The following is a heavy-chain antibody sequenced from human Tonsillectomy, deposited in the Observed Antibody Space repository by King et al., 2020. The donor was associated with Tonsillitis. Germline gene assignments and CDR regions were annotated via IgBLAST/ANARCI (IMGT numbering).Heavy chain of an antibody. CDR2: IFSNDEK. J-gene: IGHJ5*02. V-gene: IGHV2-26*01. Sequence: VTLKESGPVLVKPTETLTLTCTVSGFSLSNARMGVSWIRQPPGKALEWLAHIFSNDEKSYRTSLKSRLTISKDTSKSQVVLTMTNMDPVDTATYYCARILAAAAHDNWFDPWGQGTLVTVSS. CDR3: ARILAAAAHDNWFDP. CDR1: GFSLSNARMG. D-gene: IGHD6-13*01.